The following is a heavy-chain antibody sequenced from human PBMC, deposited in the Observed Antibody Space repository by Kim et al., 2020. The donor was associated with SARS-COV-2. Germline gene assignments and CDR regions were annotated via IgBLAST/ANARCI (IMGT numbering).Heavy chain of an antibody. CDR2: ST. D-gene: IGHD6-13*01. V-gene: IGHV1-46*01. Sequence: STSYAQKFQGRVTMTRDTSTSTVYLELSSLRSDDTAVYYCAREGRQLVDYWGQGTLVTVSS. J-gene: IGHJ4*02. CDR3: AREGRQLVDY.